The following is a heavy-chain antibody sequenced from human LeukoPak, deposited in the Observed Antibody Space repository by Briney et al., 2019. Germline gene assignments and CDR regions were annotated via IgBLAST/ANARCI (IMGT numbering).Heavy chain of an antibody. Sequence: GGSLRLSCAASGFTFSSYSMNWVRQAPGKGLEWVSYISSSSSYTNYADSVKGRFTISRDNAKNSLYLQMNSLRAEDTAVYYCARDRDGYTFDIWGQGTMVTVSS. J-gene: IGHJ3*02. D-gene: IGHD5-24*01. CDR1: GFTFSSYS. V-gene: IGHV3-21*05. CDR2: ISSSSSYT. CDR3: ARDRDGYTFDI.